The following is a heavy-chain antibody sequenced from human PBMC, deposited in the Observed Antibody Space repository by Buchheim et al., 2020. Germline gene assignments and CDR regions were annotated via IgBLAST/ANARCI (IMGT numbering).Heavy chain of an antibody. CDR2: ISYDGSNK. CDR1: GFSFSSYG. V-gene: IGHV3-30*18. D-gene: IGHD2-2*01. J-gene: IGHJ4*02. CDR3: AKEEYCSSRSCYPPHFDY. Sequence: VQLVESGGGVVQPGRPLRLSCAASGFSFSSYGMHWVRQAPGKGLEWVAVISYDGSNKYYADSVKGRFTVSRDTSTNTLYLQRNSLRAEDTSVYYCAKEEYCSSRSCYPPHFDYWGQGAL.